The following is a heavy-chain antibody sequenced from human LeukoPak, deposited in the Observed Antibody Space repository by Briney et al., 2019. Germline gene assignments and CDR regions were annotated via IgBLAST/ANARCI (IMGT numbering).Heavy chain of an antibody. J-gene: IGHJ3*02. Sequence: GGSLRLSCAASGLTVSSNYMSWVRQAPGKGLYWVSVINSGSSTYYADSVKGRFTISRGNSKNTLYLQMNSLRAEDTAVYYCARGGDSSGSVLTAFDIWGQGTMVTVSS. D-gene: IGHD3-22*01. CDR2: INSGSST. CDR3: ARGGDSSGSVLTAFDI. V-gene: IGHV3-53*01. CDR1: GLTVSSNY.